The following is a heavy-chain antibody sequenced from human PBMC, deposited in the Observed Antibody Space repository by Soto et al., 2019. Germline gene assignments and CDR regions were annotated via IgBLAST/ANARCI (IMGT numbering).Heavy chain of an antibody. CDR1: GFTFSSYS. Sequence: GGSLRLSCAASGFTFSSYSMNWVRQAPGKGLEWVSYISSSSSTIYYADSVKGRFTISRDNAKNSLYLQMNSLRDEDTAVYYCATLPDNYGSGSSDYWGQGTLVTVSS. V-gene: IGHV3-48*02. J-gene: IGHJ4*02. CDR2: ISSSSSTI. D-gene: IGHD3-10*01. CDR3: ATLPDNYGSGSSDY.